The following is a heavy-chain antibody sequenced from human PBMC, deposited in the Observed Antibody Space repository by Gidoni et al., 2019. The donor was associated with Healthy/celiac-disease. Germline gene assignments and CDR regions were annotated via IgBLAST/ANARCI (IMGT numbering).Heavy chain of an antibody. D-gene: IGHD2-21*02. V-gene: IGHV1-3*01. CDR1: GYTFTSYA. J-gene: IGHJ4*02. CDR3: ARNIVVVTAKGPFDY. Sequence: QVQLVQSGAEVKKPGASVKVSCKASGYTFTSYAMHWVRQAPGQRLEWMGWINAGNGNTKYSQKFQGRVTITRDTSASTAYMELSSLRSEDTAVYYCARNIVVVTAKGPFDYWGQGTLVTVSS. CDR2: INAGNGNT.